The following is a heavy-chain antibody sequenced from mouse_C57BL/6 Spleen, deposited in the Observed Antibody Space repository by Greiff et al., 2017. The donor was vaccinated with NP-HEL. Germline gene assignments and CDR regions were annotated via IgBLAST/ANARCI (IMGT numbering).Heavy chain of an antibody. CDR2: INPYNGGT. D-gene: IGHD1-1*01. CDR3: ARDYGSSSAMDY. V-gene: IGHV1-19*01. CDR1: GYTFTDYY. Sequence: EVQLQQSGPVLVKPGASVKMSCKASGYTFTDYYMNWVKQSHGKSLEWIGVINPYNGGTSYNQKFKGKATLTVDKSSSTAYMELNSLTSEDSAVYYCARDYGSSSAMDYWGQGTSVTVSS. J-gene: IGHJ4*01.